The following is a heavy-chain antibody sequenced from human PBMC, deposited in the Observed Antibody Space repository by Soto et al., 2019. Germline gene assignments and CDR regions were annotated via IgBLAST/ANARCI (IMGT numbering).Heavy chain of an antibody. CDR1: GFTFSSYA. D-gene: IGHD2-2*01. CDR2: ISGSGSST. J-gene: IGHJ6*02. CDR3: ATRGYCLSTRCLGDSYAMDV. Sequence: EVQLLESGGGLVQPGGSLRLSCAASGFTFSSYAMSWVRQAPGKGLEWVSSISGSGSSTHYADSVKGRFTISRDNSKSTLYLQMNSLRAEDTAVYYCATRGYCLSTRCLGDSYAMDVWGQGTPVTVSS. V-gene: IGHV3-23*01.